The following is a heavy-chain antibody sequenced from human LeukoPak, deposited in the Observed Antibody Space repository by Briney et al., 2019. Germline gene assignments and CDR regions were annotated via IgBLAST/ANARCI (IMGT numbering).Heavy chain of an antibody. Sequence: GGSLRLSCAASGFTFSSYAMTWVRQAPGEGLQWVSDISGSGSSAYYADSVRGRFTISRDNSKNTLYLQMNSLRAEDTAVYHCAKDKYSPVRSMSEAAYFDFWGPGTLVTVSS. CDR2: ISGSGSSA. D-gene: IGHD6-13*01. V-gene: IGHV3-23*01. CDR1: GFTFSSYA. CDR3: AKDKYSPVRSMSEAAYFDF. J-gene: IGHJ4*02.